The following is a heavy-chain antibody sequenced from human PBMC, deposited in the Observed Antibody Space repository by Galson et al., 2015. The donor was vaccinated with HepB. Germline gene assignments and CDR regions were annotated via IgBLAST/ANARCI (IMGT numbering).Heavy chain of an antibody. J-gene: IGHJ4*02. CDR2: ITWNSGYI. D-gene: IGHD3-10*01. Sequence: LRLSCAASGFSFDDYAMHWVRQGPGKGLEWVSGITWNSGYIGYADSVKGRFTISRDNAKNSLYLQMNSLRAEDTALYYCVKDPGRNYYNSGLGYFDYWGQGTLVTVSS. CDR3: VKDPGRNYYNSGLGYFDY. CDR1: GFSFDDYA. V-gene: IGHV3-9*01.